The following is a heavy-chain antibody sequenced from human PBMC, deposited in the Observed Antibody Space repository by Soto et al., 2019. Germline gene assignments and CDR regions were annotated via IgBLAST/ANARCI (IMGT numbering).Heavy chain of an antibody. Sequence: SQTLSLTCAISGDSVSSNSAAWNWIRQSPSRGLEWLGRTYYRSKWYNDYAVSVKSRITINPDTSKNQFSLQLSSVTPEDTAVYYCARSHSSSSVYYYYGMDVWGQGTTVTVSS. CDR3: ARSHSSSSVYYYYGMDV. CDR2: TYYRSKWYN. J-gene: IGHJ6*02. CDR1: GDSVSSNSAA. D-gene: IGHD6-6*01. V-gene: IGHV6-1*01.